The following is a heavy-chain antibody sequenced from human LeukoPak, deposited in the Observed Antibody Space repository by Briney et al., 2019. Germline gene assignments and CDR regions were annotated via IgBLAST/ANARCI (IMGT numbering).Heavy chain of an antibody. CDR3: ARDSEQWSSFDY. CDR1: GGTFSSYA. CDR2: IIPILGIA. Sequence: SVKVSCKASGGTFSSYAISWVRQAPGQGLEWMGRIIPILGIANYAQKFQGRVTITADKSTSTAYMELSSLRSEDTAVYYCARDSEQWSSFDYWGQGTLVTVSS. D-gene: IGHD6-19*01. V-gene: IGHV1-69*04. J-gene: IGHJ4*02.